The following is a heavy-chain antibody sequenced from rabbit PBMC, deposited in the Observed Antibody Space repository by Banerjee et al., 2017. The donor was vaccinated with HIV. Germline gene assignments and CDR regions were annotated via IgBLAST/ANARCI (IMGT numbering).Heavy chain of an antibody. D-gene: IGHD2-1*01. CDR1: GFSFSSSYW. Sequence: QEQLEESGGDLVKPEGSLTLTCTASGFSFSSSYWICWVRQAPGKGLEWIACIYAGSSGSTQYATWAKGRFTISKMPSTTVTLQMTSMTAADTATYFCARGGITTTYPYGGMNLWGQGTLVTVS. CDR2: IYAGSSGST. V-gene: IGHV1S45*01. J-gene: IGHJ6*01. CDR3: ARGGITTTYPYGGMNL.